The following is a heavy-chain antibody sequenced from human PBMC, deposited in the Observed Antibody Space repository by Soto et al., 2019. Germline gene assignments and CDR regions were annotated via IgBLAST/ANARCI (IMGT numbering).Heavy chain of an antibody. Sequence: EVQLLESGGGLVQPGGSLRLSCAASGCTFSSYAMSWVRQAPGKGLEWISAISGSGGSTYYADSVKGRFTISRDNSKNTLYLQMNSLRAEDTAVYYCAKENGYSSSWFEFDYWGQGTLVTVSS. CDR1: GCTFSSYA. CDR2: ISGSGGST. D-gene: IGHD6-13*01. CDR3: AKENGYSSSWFEFDY. V-gene: IGHV3-23*01. J-gene: IGHJ4*02.